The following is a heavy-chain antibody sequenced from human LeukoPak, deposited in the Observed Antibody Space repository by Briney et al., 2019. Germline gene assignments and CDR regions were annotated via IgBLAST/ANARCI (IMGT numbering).Heavy chain of an antibody. V-gene: IGHV4-4*07. J-gene: IGHJ3*02. D-gene: IGHD5-24*01. CDR2: IYTSGST. Sequence: PSETLSLTCTVSGGSISSYYWSWIRQPAGKGLEWIGRIYTSGSTNYKPSLKSRVTMSVDTSKNQFSMKLSSVTAADTAVYYCARRRPRANFEDAFDIWGQGTMVTVSS. CDR3: ARRRPRANFEDAFDI. CDR1: GGSISSYY.